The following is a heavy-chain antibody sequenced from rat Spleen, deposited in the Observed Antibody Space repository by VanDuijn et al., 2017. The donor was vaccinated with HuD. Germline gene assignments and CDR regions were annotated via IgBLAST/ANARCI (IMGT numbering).Heavy chain of an antibody. CDR2: FSYDGVTT. D-gene: IGHD1-4*01. CDR3: TTEPGYNSYFAY. V-gene: IGHV5-20*01. J-gene: IGHJ2*01. Sequence: EVQLVESGGGLVQPGRSLRLSCAASGFTFSAYYMAWVRQAPTKGLEWVASFSYDGVTTYYRDSVKGRFTISRDNAKSSLHLQMDSLRSEDTATYYCTTEPGYNSYFAYWGQGVMVTVSS. CDR1: GFTFSAYY.